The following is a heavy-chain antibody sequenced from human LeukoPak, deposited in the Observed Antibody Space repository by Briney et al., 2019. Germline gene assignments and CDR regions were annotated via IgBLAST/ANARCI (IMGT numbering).Heavy chain of an antibody. J-gene: IGHJ5*02. CDR3: ARDPYTSSSWYRGRANNWFDP. CDR2: INTNTGNP. D-gene: IGHD6-13*01. V-gene: IGHV7-4-1*02. Sequence: AASVKVSCKASGYTFTSYAMNWVRQAPGQGLEWMGWINTNTGNPTYAQGFTGRFVFSLDTSVSTAYLQISSLKAEDTAVYYCARDPYTSSSWYRGRANNWFDPWGQGTLVTVSS. CDR1: GYTFTSYA.